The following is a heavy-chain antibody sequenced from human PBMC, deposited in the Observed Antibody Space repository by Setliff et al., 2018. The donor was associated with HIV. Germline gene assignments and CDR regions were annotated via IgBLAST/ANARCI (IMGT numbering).Heavy chain of an antibody. J-gene: IGHJ4*02. V-gene: IGHV3-30*02. Sequence: PGGSLRLSCAASGFTFRNYGMHWVRQAPGKGLEWVAFIRYDAATKYYADSVEGRFTISRDNSENTLYLQMSSLRAEDTAMYYCAKISGTFRYIDCWGQGTLVTVSS. CDR2: IRYDAATK. CDR3: AKISGTFRYIDC. D-gene: IGHD1-20*01. CDR1: GFTFRNYG.